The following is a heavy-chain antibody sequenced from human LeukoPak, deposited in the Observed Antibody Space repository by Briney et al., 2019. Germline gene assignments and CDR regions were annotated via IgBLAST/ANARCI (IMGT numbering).Heavy chain of an antibody. CDR3: ARHYVFVIGGSSFDY. Sequence: PSETLSLTCSVSGGSMSSSSYNWGWIRQPPGKGLEWIGSIYYGGNAYYDPSLKSRVAISVDTSKNQFFLRLTSVTAADTAVYFCARHYVFVIGGSSFDYWGQGTLVTVSS. V-gene: IGHV4-39*07. CDR1: GGSMSSSSYN. CDR2: IYYGGNA. D-gene: IGHD3-16*01. J-gene: IGHJ4*02.